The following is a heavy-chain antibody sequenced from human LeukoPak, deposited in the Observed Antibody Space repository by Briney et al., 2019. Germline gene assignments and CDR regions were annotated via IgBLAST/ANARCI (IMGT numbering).Heavy chain of an antibody. V-gene: IGHV1-69*13. D-gene: IGHD3-3*01. J-gene: IGHJ5*02. Sequence: SVKVSCKASAGTFSSYAIIWVPQAPGQGLECMGGIIPIFRTANYAQKSQGRVTITADESTSTAYMELSSLGSEDTAVYYCARAYYDFWSGYYDWFDPWGQGTLVTVSS. CDR3: ARAYYDFWSGYYDWFDP. CDR2: IIPIFRTA. CDR1: AGTFSSYA.